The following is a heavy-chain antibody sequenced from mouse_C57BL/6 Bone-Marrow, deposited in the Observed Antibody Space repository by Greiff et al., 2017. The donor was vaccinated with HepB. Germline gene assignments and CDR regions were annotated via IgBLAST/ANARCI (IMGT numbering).Heavy chain of an antibody. V-gene: IGHV3-5*01. Sequence: EVKLMESGPGLVKPSQPVFLTCTVTGISITTGNYRWSWIRQFPGNKLEWIGYIYYSGTITYNPSLTSRTTITRDTPKNQFFLEMNSLTAEDTATYYCAREGRGAMDYWGQGTSVTVSS. D-gene: IGHD3-3*01. J-gene: IGHJ4*01. CDR1: GISITTGNYR. CDR2: IYYSGTI. CDR3: AREGRGAMDY.